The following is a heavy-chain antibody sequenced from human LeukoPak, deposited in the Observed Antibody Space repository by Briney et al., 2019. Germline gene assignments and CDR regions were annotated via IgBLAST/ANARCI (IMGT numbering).Heavy chain of an antibody. CDR1: GYTFTSYY. V-gene: IGHV1-46*01. CDR2: INPSGGST. Sequence: ASVKVSCKASGYTFTSYYMHWVRQAPGQGLEWMGIINPSGGSTSYAQKFQGRVTMTRDTSISTAYMELSRLRSDDTAVYYCARVYYYYSSGYAHWGQGTLVTVSS. CDR3: ARVYYYYSSGYAH. J-gene: IGHJ4*02. D-gene: IGHD3-22*01.